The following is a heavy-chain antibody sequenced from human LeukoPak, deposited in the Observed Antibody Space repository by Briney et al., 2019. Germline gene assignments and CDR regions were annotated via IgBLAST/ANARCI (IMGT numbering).Heavy chain of an antibody. CDR1: GFTFSSYA. Sequence: PGGSLRLSCAASGFTFSSYAMHWVRQAPGKGLEWVAVISYDGSNKYYADSVKGRFTISRDNSKNTLYLQMNSLRAEDTAVYYCAKDREAVWIQLWSPFDYWGQGTLVTVSS. CDR2: ISYDGSNK. D-gene: IGHD5-18*01. J-gene: IGHJ4*02. CDR3: AKDREAVWIQLWSPFDY. V-gene: IGHV3-30-3*01.